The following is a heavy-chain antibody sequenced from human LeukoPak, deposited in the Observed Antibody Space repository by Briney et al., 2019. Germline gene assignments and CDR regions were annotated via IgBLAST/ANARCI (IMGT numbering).Heavy chain of an antibody. J-gene: IGHJ3*02. Sequence: PGGSLRLSCAASGFTFSSYNMNWVRQAPGKGLEWVSYISSSSSTIYYADSVKGRFTISSDNAKNSLYLQMNSLRAEDTAVYYCARTYYYDAFDIWGQGTMVTVSS. V-gene: IGHV3-48*01. CDR2: ISSSSSTI. CDR1: GFTFSSYN. CDR3: ARTYYYDAFDI. D-gene: IGHD3-10*01.